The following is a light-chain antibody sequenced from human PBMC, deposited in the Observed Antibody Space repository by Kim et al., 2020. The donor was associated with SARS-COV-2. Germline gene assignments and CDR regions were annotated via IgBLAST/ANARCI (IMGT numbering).Light chain of an antibody. J-gene: IGLJ3*02. CDR2: DVN. V-gene: IGLV2-11*01. CDR3: CSYAGSYTLV. CDR1: SSDVGGYNY. Sequence: GQSVTISCTGTSSDVGGYNYVSLYQQYPGKAPQLIIYDVNKRPSGVPDRFSGSKSGNTASLTISGLQAEDEADYYCCSYAGSYTLVFGGGTKVTVL.